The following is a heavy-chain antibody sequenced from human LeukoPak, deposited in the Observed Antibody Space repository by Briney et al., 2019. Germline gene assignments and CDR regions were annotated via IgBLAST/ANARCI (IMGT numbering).Heavy chain of an antibody. CDR2: IYYSGST. D-gene: IGHD3-22*01. CDR1: GGSISSGGYY. J-gene: IGHJ4*02. CDR3: ARHHYDSSGYYDYFDY. V-gene: IGHV4-31*03. Sequence: SQTLSLTCTVSGGSISSGGYYWSWIRQHPGKGLEWIGYIYYSGSTHYNPSLKSRVTISVDTSKNQFSLKLSSVTAADTAVYYCARHHYDSSGYYDYFDYWGQGTLVTVSS.